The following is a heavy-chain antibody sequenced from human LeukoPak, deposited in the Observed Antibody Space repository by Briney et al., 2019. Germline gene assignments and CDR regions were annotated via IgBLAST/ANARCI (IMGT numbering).Heavy chain of an antibody. CDR3: ARDAPNCGGDCSPDY. V-gene: IGHV1-2*02. J-gene: IGHJ4*02. CDR1: GYTFTSYY. CDR2: INPNSGGT. Sequence: ASVKVSCKASGYTFTSYYMHWVRQAPGQGLEWMGWINPNSGGTNYAQKFQGRVTMTRDTSISTAYMELSRLRSDDTAVYYCARDAPNCGGDCSPDYWGQGTLVTVSS. D-gene: IGHD2-21*02.